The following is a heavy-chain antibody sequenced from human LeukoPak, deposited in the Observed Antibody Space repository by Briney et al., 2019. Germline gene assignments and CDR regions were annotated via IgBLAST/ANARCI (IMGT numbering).Heavy chain of an antibody. V-gene: IGHV3-66*01. CDR3: ARESGRASPTDF. Sequence: GGSLTLSCAASGISVSNTYMSWVRQAPGKGLEWVSLIYSGGSANYVDSAKGRFIISRDNSKNTLNLQMNNLRAEDTAIYYCARESGRASPTDFWGQGTLVTVAS. D-gene: IGHD6-25*01. CDR2: IYSGGSA. CDR1: GISVSNTY. J-gene: IGHJ4*02.